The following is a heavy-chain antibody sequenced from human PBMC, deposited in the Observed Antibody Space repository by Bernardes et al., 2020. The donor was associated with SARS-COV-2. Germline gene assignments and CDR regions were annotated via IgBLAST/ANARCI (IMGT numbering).Heavy chain of an antibody. D-gene: IGHD2-15*01. J-gene: IGHJ4*02. CDR2: MNPNSGNT. CDR3: ARGCAGGNCFDFDL. Sequence: ASVKVSCKASGYTFTSYDINWVRQATGQGLEWMGWMNPNSGNTGFAQKFQGRVTMTWSTSISTAYMELSSLRSEDTAVYYCARGCAGGNCFDFDLWGQGTQLTVSS. CDR1: GYTFTSYD. V-gene: IGHV1-8*01.